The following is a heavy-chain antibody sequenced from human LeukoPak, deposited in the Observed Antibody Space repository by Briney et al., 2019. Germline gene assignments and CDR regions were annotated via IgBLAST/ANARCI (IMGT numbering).Heavy chain of an antibody. V-gene: IGHV1-2*02. D-gene: IGHD6-13*01. CDR3: ARDWSSSWYNWFDP. J-gene: IGHJ5*02. Sequence: ASVTVSCKASGYTFTSHGISWVRQAPGQGLEWMGWINPNSGGTNYAQKFQGRVTMTRDTSISTAYMELSRLRSDDTAVYYCARDWSSSWYNWFDPWGQGTLVTVSS. CDR1: GYTFTSHG. CDR2: INPNSGGT.